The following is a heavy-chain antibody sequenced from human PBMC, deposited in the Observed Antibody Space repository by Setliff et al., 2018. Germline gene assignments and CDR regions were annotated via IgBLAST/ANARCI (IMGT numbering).Heavy chain of an antibody. D-gene: IGHD2-8*02. CDR1: GYSISSGYY. J-gene: IGHJ4*02. V-gene: IGHV4-38-2*02. CDR3: ARGPPLVSTGTD. Sequence: KPSETLSLTCTVSGYSISSGYYWGWIRQPPGKGLEWIGNMYHSGSVYYNPSLKSRVTISVDTSKNQFSLKLSSVTAADTAVYYCARGPPLVSTGTDWGQGTLVTVSS. CDR2: MYHSGSV.